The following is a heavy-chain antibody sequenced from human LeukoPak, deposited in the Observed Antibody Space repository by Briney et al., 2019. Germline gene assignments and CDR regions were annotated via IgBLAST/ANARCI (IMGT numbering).Heavy chain of an antibody. CDR3: ARDSSEYYFDY. CDR1: GYTFTSYA. J-gene: IGHJ4*02. D-gene: IGHD3-22*01. V-gene: IGHV1-3*01. Sequence: ASVKVSCKASGYTFTSYAMHWVRQAPGQRLEWMGWINAGSGNTKYSQNFQGRVTISRDTSASTAYMELSSLTSEDTAVYYCARDSSEYYFDYWGQGTLVTVSS. CDR2: INAGSGNT.